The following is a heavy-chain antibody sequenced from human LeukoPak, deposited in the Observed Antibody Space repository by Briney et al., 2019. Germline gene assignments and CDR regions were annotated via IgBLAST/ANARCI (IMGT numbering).Heavy chain of an antibody. CDR3: ARGGAGQWMVPDYYYYYYMDV. V-gene: IGHV1-69*02. Sequence: SVKVSCKASGGTFSSYTISWVRQAPGQGLEWMGRIFPILGIANYAQKFQGRVTITADKSTSTAYMELSSLRSEDTAVYYCARGGAGQWMVPDYYYYYYMDVWGKGTTVTVSS. CDR2: IFPILGIA. J-gene: IGHJ6*03. D-gene: IGHD6-19*01. CDR1: GGTFSSYT.